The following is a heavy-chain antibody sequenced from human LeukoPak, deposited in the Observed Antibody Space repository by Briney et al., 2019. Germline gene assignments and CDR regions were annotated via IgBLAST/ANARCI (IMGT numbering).Heavy chain of an antibody. J-gene: IGHJ4*02. V-gene: IGHV1-18*01. Sequence: ASVKVSCKASGYTFTSYGISWVRQAPGQGLEWMGWISAYNGNTNYAQKLQGRVTMTTVTSTSTAYMELRSLRSDDTAVYYCARERGDTAMVYFDYWGQGTLVTVSS. CDR3: ARERGDTAMVYFDY. CDR2: ISAYNGNT. D-gene: IGHD5-18*01. CDR1: GYTFTSYG.